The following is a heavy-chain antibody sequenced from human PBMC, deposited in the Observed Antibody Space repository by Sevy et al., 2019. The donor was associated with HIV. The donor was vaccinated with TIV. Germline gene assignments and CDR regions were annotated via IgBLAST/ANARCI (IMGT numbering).Heavy chain of an antibody. Sequence: GGSLRLSCVGSGFTFRNFGVHWLRQAPGKGLEWLSVVSYDGSSKYYVDSVKGRFIVSRDNSKNTLYLQMNSQRTEDTAVYYCARGGSGDYYYYGVDVWGQGTTVTVSS. CDR1: GFTFRNFG. CDR3: ARGGSGDYYYYGVDV. J-gene: IGHJ6*02. V-gene: IGHV3-30*03. CDR2: VSYDGSSK. D-gene: IGHD3-10*01.